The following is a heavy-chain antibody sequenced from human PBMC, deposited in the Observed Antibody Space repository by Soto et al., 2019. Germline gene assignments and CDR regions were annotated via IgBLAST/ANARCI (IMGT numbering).Heavy chain of an antibody. D-gene: IGHD3-3*01. J-gene: IGHJ6*03. V-gene: IGHV1-18*01. CDR3: ARGSPPVTIFGVVISPPYYYYYYMDV. Sequence: ASVKVSCKASGYTFTSYGISWVRQAPGQGLEWIGWISAYNGNTNYAQKLQGRVTMTTDTSTSTAYMELRSLRSDDTAVYYCARGSPPVTIFGVVISPPYYYYYYMDVWGKGTTVTVSS. CDR1: GYTFTSYG. CDR2: ISAYNGNT.